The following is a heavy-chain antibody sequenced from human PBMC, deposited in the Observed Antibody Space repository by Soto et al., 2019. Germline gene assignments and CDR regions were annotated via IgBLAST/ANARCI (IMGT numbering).Heavy chain of an antibody. J-gene: IGHJ4*02. CDR3: AAGEASSRNLAPYYLDF. V-gene: IGHV4-59*01. Sequence: PSETLSLTCTVSGGSMRNYFWTWIRQPPGKGLEWIGYIDYSGTTSFFPSYNPSLRSRVTISEDTSKNQFSLKLLSVTTADTAVYFCAAGEASSRNLAPYYLDFWGQGTLVTVPQ. CDR2: IDYSGTT. D-gene: IGHD6-13*01. CDR1: GGSMRNYF.